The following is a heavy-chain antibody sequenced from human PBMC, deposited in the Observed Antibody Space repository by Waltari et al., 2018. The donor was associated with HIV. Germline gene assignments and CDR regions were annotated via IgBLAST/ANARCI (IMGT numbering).Heavy chain of an antibody. CDR1: GFTVRSYW. D-gene: IGHD4-17*01. CDR2: IKQDGTEK. Sequence: EVQLVESGGGLVQPGGSLRSSCAASGFTVRSYWMTWVRQAPGRGLEWVANIKQDGTEKYYVDSVKGRFTISRDNAKNSLYLQMNSLRAEDTAVYYCARDLGPTYGDYGDYWGQGTLVTVSS. CDR3: ARDLGPTYGDYGDY. V-gene: IGHV3-7*01. J-gene: IGHJ4*02.